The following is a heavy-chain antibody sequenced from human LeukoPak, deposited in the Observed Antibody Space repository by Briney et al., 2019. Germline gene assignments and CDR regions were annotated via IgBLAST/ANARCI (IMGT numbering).Heavy chain of an antibody. V-gene: IGHV3-7*05. Sequence: GGSLKLSCAASGFTFSSYWMSWVRQAPGKGLEWVANIKQDGGQKYYVDSVKGRFTISRDNAKNSLYLQMNSLRAEDTAVYYCARDRPEGQGCRPRDYWGQGTLVTVSS. J-gene: IGHJ4*02. CDR3: ARDRPEGQGCRPRDY. CDR1: GFTFSSYW. CDR2: IKQDGGQK. D-gene: IGHD2-15*01.